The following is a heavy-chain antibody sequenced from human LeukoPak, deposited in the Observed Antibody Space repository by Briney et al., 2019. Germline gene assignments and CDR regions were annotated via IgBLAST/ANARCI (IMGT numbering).Heavy chain of an antibody. CDR1: GGSISSGSYY. V-gene: IGHV4-61*02. Sequence: SETLSLTCTVSGGSISSGSYYWSWIRQPAGKGLEWIGRIYTSGSTNYNPSLKSRVTISVDTSKNQFSLKLSSVTAADTAVYYCARGPYYIRGVISPLFDYWGQGTLVTVSS. D-gene: IGHD3-10*02. CDR2: IYTSGST. CDR3: ARGPYYIRGVISPLFDY. J-gene: IGHJ4*02.